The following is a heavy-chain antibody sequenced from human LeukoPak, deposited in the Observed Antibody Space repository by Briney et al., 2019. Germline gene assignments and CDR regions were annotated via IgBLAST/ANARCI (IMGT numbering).Heavy chain of an antibody. CDR2: IYPGDSDT. CDR1: GYSFTSYW. V-gene: IGHV5-51*01. CDR3: ARLHSPPRYCSSTSCYFDY. D-gene: IGHD2-2*01. J-gene: IGHJ4*02. Sequence: GESLKISCKGSGYSFTSYWIGWVRQMPGKGLEWMGIIYPGDSDTRYSPSFQGQVTISADKSISTAYLQWSSLKASDTAMYYCARLHSPPRYCSSTSCYFDYWGQGTLVTVSS.